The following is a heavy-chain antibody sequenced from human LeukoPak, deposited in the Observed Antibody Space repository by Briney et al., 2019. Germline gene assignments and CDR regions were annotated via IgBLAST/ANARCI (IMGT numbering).Heavy chain of an antibody. J-gene: IGHJ4*02. D-gene: IGHD2-15*01. V-gene: IGHV3-33*01. CDR3: ARGYCSGGTCYDVDY. CDR2: IWYDGSNK. Sequence: PGRSLRLSCAASGFTFSSYGMHWVRQAPGKGLEWVALIWYDGSNKYYADSVKGRFTISRDNSKNTLYLQMNSLRAEDRAVYYCARGYCSGGTCYDVDYWGQGTLVTVSS. CDR1: GFTFSSYG.